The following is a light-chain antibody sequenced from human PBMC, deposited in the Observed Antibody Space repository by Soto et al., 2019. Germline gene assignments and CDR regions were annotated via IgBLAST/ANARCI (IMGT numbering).Light chain of an antibody. V-gene: IGKV3-20*01. CDR2: GAS. CDR3: QQYGSSPWT. Sequence: EIVLTQSPGTLSLSPGERATLSCRASQSVSSSYLAWYQQKPGQAPRLLIYGASSRATGIPDRFSGSGSGTDFTLNISRREPEDFAVYYWQQYGSSPWTFGQGTKGEIK. CDR1: QSVSSSY. J-gene: IGKJ1*01.